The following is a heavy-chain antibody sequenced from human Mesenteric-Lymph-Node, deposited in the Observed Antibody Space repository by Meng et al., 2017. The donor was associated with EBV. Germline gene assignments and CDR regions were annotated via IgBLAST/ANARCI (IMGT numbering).Heavy chain of an antibody. Sequence: QVQRQQWGAGLLKPSETLSRPCAVYGGSFSGQSWSWIRQPPGKGLEWIGELNRSGNTNYNPFFKGRVTISVDTSKNQFSLKLSSVTAADTAVYYCARGLGAPNLYYDSNALDYWGQGTLVTVSS. CDR3: ARGLGAPNLYYDSNALDY. CDR1: GGSFSGQS. CDR2: LNRSGNT. V-gene: IGHV4-34*01. J-gene: IGHJ4*02. D-gene: IGHD3-22*01.